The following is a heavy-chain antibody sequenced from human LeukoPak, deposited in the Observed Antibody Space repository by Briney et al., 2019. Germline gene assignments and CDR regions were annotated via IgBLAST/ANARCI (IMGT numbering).Heavy chain of an antibody. V-gene: IGHV1-2*02. J-gene: IGHJ3*02. D-gene: IGHD4-17*01. CDR3: ARGGLGYGDYDAFDI. CDR1: GYTFTGYY. Sequence: ASVKVSCKASGYTFTGYYMHWVRQAPGQGLEWMGWINPNSGGTNYAQKFQGRVTMTRNTSISTAYMELSSLRSEDTAVYYCARGGLGYGDYDAFDIWGQGTMVTVSS. CDR2: INPNSGGT.